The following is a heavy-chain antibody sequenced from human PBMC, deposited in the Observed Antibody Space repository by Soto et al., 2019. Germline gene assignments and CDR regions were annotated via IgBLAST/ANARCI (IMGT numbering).Heavy chain of an antibody. V-gene: IGHV3-23*01. CDR2: ISGSAGST. J-gene: IGHJ4*02. CDR1: GFIFNSYA. Sequence: EVQLLESGGGLVQPGGSLRLSCAASGFIFNSYAMTWVRQAPGKGLEWVSSISGSAGSTYYADSVKGRFTISRDNSKNTLYLQMNSLRAEDTALYYCAKDLKWVQFFDPYFDSWGQGTLVTVSS. CDR3: AKDLKWVQFFDPYFDS. D-gene: IGHD3-9*01.